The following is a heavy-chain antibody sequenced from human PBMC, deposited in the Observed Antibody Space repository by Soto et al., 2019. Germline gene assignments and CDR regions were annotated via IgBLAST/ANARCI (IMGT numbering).Heavy chain of an antibody. V-gene: IGHV4-34*01. D-gene: IGHD5-18*01. CDR2: INHSGST. Sequence: SETLSLTCAVYGGSFSGYYWRWIRQPPGKGLEWIEEINHSGSTNYNPSLRSRVTISVDTSKNRFSLKLSSVTAADTAVYYCARVDDRLYSYGQIDYWGQGTLVTVSS. CDR3: ARVDDRLYSYGQIDY. CDR1: GGSFSGYY. J-gene: IGHJ4*02.